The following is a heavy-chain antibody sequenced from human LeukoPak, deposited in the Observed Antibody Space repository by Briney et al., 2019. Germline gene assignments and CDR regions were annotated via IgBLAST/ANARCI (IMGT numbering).Heavy chain of an antibody. Sequence: GGSLRLSCAASGFTFSSYWMHWVRQAPGKGLVWVSRISTDGSSTSYADSVKGRFTISRDNAKNTLYLQMNSLRAEDTALYYCAREGLYDYWGQGTLVTVSS. CDR2: ISTDGSST. CDR3: AREGLYDY. J-gene: IGHJ4*02. D-gene: IGHD3/OR15-3a*01. CDR1: GFTFSSYW. V-gene: IGHV3-74*01.